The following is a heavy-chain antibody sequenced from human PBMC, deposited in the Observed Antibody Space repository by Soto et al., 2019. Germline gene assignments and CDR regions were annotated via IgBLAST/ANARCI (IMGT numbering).Heavy chain of an antibody. J-gene: IGHJ4*02. CDR2: SHYSGNT. CDR3: AGLYGDYSYFEH. Sequence: QVQLQESGPGLVKPSQTLSLSCSVSGGSLTSGGYYWSWIRQHPGKGLEWIGYSHYSGNTYYHPSLKSRVTISVDTSNNQFSLKLSSVTAADTAVYYCAGLYGDYSYFEHWGQGTLVAVSS. CDR1: GGSLTSGGYY. D-gene: IGHD4-17*01. V-gene: IGHV4-31*03.